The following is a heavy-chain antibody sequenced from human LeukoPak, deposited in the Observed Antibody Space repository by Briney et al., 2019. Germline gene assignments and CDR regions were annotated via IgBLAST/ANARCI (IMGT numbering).Heavy chain of an antibody. D-gene: IGHD3-10*01. CDR2: ITSSGGSA. Sequence: PGVSLRLSCAASGFTLSSYAMSWVRQAPGTGLEWVSPITSSGGSAYYAYPVKRRCTISRDNSTNTLYLQMNSMRAEDTAEYYCAKEAPYGPFYYWGQGTLVTVSS. CDR1: GFTLSSYA. V-gene: IGHV3-23*01. J-gene: IGHJ4*02. CDR3: AKEAPYGPFYY.